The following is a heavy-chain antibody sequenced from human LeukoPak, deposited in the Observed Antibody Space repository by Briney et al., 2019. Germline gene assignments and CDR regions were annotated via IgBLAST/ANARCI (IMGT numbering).Heavy chain of an antibody. V-gene: IGHV4-59*01. Sequence: SETLSLTCTVSGGSISSYYWSWIRQPPGKGLEWIGYIYYSGSTNYNPSLKSRVTISVDTSKNQFSLKLSSVTAADTAVYYCARDDSSGYFNYWGQGTLVTVSS. CDR1: GGSISSYY. CDR3: ARDDSSGYFNY. J-gene: IGHJ4*02. CDR2: IYYSGST. D-gene: IGHD3-22*01.